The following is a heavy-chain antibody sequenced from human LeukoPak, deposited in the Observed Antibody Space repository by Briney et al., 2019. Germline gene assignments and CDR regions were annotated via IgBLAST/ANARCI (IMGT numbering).Heavy chain of an antibody. CDR1: GFTFSNAW. Sequence: GGSLRLSCAASGFTFSNAWMSWVRQAPGKGLEWVGRIKSKTDGGTTDYAAPVKGRFTISRDDSKNTLYLQMNSLKTEDTAVYYCTTDYYDSSGYYRFDYWGQGTLVTVSS. CDR2: IKSKTDGGTT. D-gene: IGHD3-22*01. V-gene: IGHV3-15*01. CDR3: TTDYYDSSGYYRFDY. J-gene: IGHJ4*02.